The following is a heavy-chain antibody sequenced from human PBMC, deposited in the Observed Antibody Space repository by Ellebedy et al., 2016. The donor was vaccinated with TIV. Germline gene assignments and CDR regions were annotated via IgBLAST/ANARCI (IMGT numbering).Heavy chain of an antibody. CDR3: ARASGDY. V-gene: IGHV1-3*01. CDR2: INAGNGNT. J-gene: IGHJ4*02. Sequence: ASVKVSCXASGYIFTSYGMHWVRQAPGQRLEWMGWINAGNGNTKYSQKFQGRVTVTRDTSASTAYMELSSLRSEDTAVYYCARASGDYWGQGTLVTVSS. D-gene: IGHD3-10*01. CDR1: GYIFTSYG.